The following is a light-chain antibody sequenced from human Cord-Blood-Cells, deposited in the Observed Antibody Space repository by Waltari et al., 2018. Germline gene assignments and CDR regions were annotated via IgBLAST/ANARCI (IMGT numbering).Light chain of an antibody. CDR2: AAS. CDR3: QQYYSYPPT. V-gene: IGKV1-8*01. J-gene: IGKJ1*01. Sequence: AIRMTQSTSSFSASTGDRVTITCRASQGISSYLAWYQQKPGKAPKLLIYAASTLQSGVPSRFSGSGSGTDFTRTISCLQSEDLATYYCQQYYSYPPTFGQGTKVEIK. CDR1: QGISSY.